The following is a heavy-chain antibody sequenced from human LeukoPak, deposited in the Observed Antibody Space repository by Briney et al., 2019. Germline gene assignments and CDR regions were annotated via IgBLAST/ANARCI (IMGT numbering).Heavy chain of an antibody. J-gene: IGHJ4*02. CDR1: GGSISSSSAY. CDR2: IYYSKNT. Sequence: SETLSLTCTVSGGSISSSSAYWGWIRQPPGKGLEWIGSIYYSKNTYYNPSLKSRVTISADTSKNQFALTLGSVSATDTAVYYCVSPRGFSYGYFDYWGQGTLVTVSS. CDR3: VSPRGFSYGYFDY. D-gene: IGHD5-18*01. V-gene: IGHV4-39*01.